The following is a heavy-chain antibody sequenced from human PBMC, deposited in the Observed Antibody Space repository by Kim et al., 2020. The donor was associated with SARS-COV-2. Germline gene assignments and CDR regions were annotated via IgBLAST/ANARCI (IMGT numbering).Heavy chain of an antibody. CDR1: GFTFSSYA. D-gene: IGHD2-2*02. V-gene: IGHV3-30-3*01. J-gene: IGHJ6*01. CDR2: ISYDGSNK. Sequence: GGSLRLSCAASGFTFSSYAMHWVRQAPGKGLEWVAVISYDGSNKYYADSVKGRFTISRDNSKNTLYLQMNSLRAEDTAVYYCARDGVVVVPAAIGYYYY. CDR3: ARDGVVVVPAAIGYYYY.